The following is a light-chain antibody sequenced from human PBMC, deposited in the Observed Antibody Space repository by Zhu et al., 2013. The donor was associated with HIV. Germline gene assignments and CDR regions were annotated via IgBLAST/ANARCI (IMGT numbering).Light chain of an antibody. Sequence: ETVLTQSPATLSLSPGERATLSCRASQSVSTYLAWYQQKPGQAPRLLIYDASYRATGIPARFSGSGSGAEFTLTISSLQPDDFATYYCQHYEIDTITFGQGTKLDI. V-gene: IGKV3-11*01. CDR3: QHYEIDTIT. CDR1: QSVSTY. CDR2: DAS. J-gene: IGKJ2*01.